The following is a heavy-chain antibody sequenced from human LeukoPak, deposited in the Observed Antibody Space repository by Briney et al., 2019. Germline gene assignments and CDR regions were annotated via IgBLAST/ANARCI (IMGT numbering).Heavy chain of an antibody. CDR3: ARLYYYESTGYYAAAFDI. V-gene: IGHV3-7*01. Sequence: PGGSLRLSCAASGFTFSSYWMSWVRQAPGKGLEWVANIKQDGSEKYYVDSVRGRFTISRDNAKNSLYLQMNSLRAEDTAVYYCARLYYYESTGYYAAAFDIWGQGTMVTVSS. CDR1: GFTFSSYW. CDR2: IKQDGSEK. J-gene: IGHJ3*02. D-gene: IGHD3-22*01.